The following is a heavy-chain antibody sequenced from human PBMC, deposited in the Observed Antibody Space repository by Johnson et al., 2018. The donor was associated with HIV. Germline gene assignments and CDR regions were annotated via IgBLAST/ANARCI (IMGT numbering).Heavy chain of an antibody. D-gene: IGHD5-18*01. CDR2: IRSKANSYAT. Sequence: VQLVESGGGVVQPGRSLRLSCAASGFTFSSYAVHWVRQASGKGLEWVGHIRSKANSYATTYAASVKGRFTISRDDSKNTAYLQMNSLQTEDTAGYYCARVAPVTDAFDIWGQGTMVTVSS. V-gene: IGHV3-73*01. CDR3: ARVAPVTDAFDI. CDR1: GFTFSSYA. J-gene: IGHJ3*02.